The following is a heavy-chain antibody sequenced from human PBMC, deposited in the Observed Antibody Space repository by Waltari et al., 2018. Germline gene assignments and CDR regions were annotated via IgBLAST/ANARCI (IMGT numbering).Heavy chain of an antibody. V-gene: IGHV1-3*01. CDR1: GYTFTSYA. CDR2: INAGNSNT. D-gene: IGHD6-19*01. J-gene: IGHJ4*02. CDR3: ARVTSSGWEGLFDY. Sequence: QVQLVQSGAEVKKPGASVKVSCKASGYTFTSYAMHWVRQAPGQRLEWMGWINAGNSNTKYSQKFQGRVTITRDTSASTAYMELSSLRSEDTAVYYCARVTSSGWEGLFDYWGQGTLVTVSS.